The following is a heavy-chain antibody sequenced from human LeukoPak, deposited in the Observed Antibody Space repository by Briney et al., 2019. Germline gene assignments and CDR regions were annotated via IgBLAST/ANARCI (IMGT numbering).Heavy chain of an antibody. V-gene: IGHV4-4*02. CDR3: AGLVGRYSSGLYYYYFDY. CDR1: GDSINSLDL. CDR2: MYLSGTT. D-gene: IGHD3-22*01. Sequence: SGTLSLTCTVSGDSINSLDLWSWVRQPPGKGLEWIGEMYLSGTTHSNPSVRSRVTISIDKSKNQFFLNLSSVTAADTAVYYCAGLVGRYSSGLYYYYFDYWGQGTLVTVSS. J-gene: IGHJ4*02.